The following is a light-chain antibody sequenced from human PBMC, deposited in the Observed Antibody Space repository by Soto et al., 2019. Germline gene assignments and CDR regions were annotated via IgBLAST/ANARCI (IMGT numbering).Light chain of an antibody. J-gene: IGKJ1*01. CDR1: QDIGNY. CDR2: HAS. V-gene: IGKV1-8*01. Sequence: AILMTQSPSSFSASTGDRVSISCRATQDIGNYLAWYQQIPGKAPKLLIYHASTLQSGVPSRFSGSGSGTDFTLTINYLQSEDFVTYYCQQFYNYPRTFGQGTKVEI. CDR3: QQFYNYPRT.